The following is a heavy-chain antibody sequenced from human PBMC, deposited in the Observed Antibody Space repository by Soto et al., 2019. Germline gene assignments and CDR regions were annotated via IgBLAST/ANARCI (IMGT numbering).Heavy chain of an antibody. V-gene: IGHV3-49*03. CDR2: IRSKAYGGTT. CDR3: TSSITIFGVVTPDAVDI. Sequence: GGSLRLSCTASGFTFGDYAMSWFRQAPGKGLEWVGFIRSKAYGGTTEYAASVKGRFTISRDDSKSIAYLQMNSLKTEDTAVYYCTSSITIFGVVTPDAVDIWGQGTMVTVSS. J-gene: IGHJ3*02. CDR1: GFTFGDYA. D-gene: IGHD3-3*01.